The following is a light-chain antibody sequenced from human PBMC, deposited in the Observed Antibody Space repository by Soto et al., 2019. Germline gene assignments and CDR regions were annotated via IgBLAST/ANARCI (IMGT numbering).Light chain of an antibody. V-gene: IGKV3-11*01. CDR2: DAS. Sequence: TQSPATLSVSPGERATLSCRASQSISSNLAWYEHRLGQAPRVLIYDASNRATGIPARFSGRGSGTDFTLTISSLEPEDFAVYYCQQRSNWALTFGAGTKVDIK. CDR3: QQRSNWALT. J-gene: IGKJ4*01. CDR1: QSISSN.